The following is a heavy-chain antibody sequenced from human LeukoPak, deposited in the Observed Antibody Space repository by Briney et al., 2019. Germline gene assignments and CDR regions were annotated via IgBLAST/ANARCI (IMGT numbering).Heavy chain of an antibody. CDR2: IYYSGST. D-gene: IGHD3-3*01. CDR3: ARELGGDFWSGYFSPFDF. CDR1: GGSISSYY. J-gene: IGHJ4*02. V-gene: IGHV4-59*12. Sequence: PSETLSLTCTVSGGSISSYYWSWIRQPPGKGPEWIGYIYYSGSTNYNPSLKSRVTISVDTSKNQFSLTLSSMTAADTAVYYCARELGGDFWSGYFSPFDFWGLGTLVTVSS.